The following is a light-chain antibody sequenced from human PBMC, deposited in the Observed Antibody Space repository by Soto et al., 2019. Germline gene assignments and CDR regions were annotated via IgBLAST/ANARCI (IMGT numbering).Light chain of an antibody. CDR2: GAS. Sequence: EVVLTQSPGTLSLSPGDRAALSCRASQSLRSYLAWYQQKPGQAPRLLIYGASTRLTGIPDRFIGSGSGTDFILTISRLEPEDFAVYYCQQYDSSPRTFGQGIKVEIK. J-gene: IGKJ1*01. CDR3: QQYDSSPRT. V-gene: IGKV3-20*01. CDR1: QSLRSY.